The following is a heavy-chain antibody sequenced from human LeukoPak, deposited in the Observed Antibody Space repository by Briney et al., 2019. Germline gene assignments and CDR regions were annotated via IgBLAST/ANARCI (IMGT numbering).Heavy chain of an antibody. J-gene: IGHJ4*02. CDR3: ARPNPAFGY. CDR2: INQDGSEK. D-gene: IGHD1-14*01. Sequence: PGGSLRLSCAASGFTFSSYSMSWVRQAPGKGLECVANINQDGSEKYYVDSVKGRFTISRDNAKNSLYLQMNSLRAEDTAVCYCARPNPAFGYWGQGTLVTVSS. CDR1: GFTFSSYS. V-gene: IGHV3-7*01.